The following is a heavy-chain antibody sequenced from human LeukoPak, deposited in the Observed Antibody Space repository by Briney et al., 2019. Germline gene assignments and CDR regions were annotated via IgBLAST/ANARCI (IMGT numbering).Heavy chain of an antibody. Sequence: PSETLSLTCTVSGGSISSYYWSWIRQPPGKGLEWIGYIYCSGSTNYNPSLKSRVTISVDTSKNQFSLKLSSVTAADTAVYYCARHDYGDYPFDYWGQGTLVTVSS. J-gene: IGHJ4*02. D-gene: IGHD4-17*01. CDR2: IYCSGST. CDR1: GGSISSYY. V-gene: IGHV4-59*08. CDR3: ARHDYGDYPFDY.